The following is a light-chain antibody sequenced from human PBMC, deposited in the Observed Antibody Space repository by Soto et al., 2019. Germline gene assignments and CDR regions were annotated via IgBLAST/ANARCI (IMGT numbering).Light chain of an antibody. Sequence: DIQMNQSPSTLSASVGDSVTITCRASQNIRNWLAWYQQKPGKAPKLLIYDASNLQSGVPSRFSGSGSGTEFTLIISSLQPDDFATYYCQQYNSYWMFGLGTKVDIK. CDR2: DAS. CDR1: QNIRNW. CDR3: QQYNSYWM. V-gene: IGKV1-5*01. J-gene: IGKJ1*01.